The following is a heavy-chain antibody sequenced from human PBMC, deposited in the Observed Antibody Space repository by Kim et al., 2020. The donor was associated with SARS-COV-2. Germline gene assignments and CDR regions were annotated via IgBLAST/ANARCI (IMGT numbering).Heavy chain of an antibody. CDR3: ARDIVVVPAAILYYYYGMDV. J-gene: IGHJ6*02. CDR1: GYTFTSYA. D-gene: IGHD2-2*01. V-gene: IGHV7-4-1*02. CDR2: INTNTGNP. Sequence: ASVKVSCKASGYTFTSYAMNWVRQAPGQGLEWMGWINTNTGNPTYAQGFTGRFVFSLDTSVSTAYLQISSLKAEDTAVYYCARDIVVVPAAILYYYYGMDVWGQGTTVTVSS.